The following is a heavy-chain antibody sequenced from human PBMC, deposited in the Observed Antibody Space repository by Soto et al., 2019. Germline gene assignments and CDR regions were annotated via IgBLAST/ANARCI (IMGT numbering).Heavy chain of an antibody. CDR2: VIPIFGTA. CDR1: GGTFSSYA. J-gene: IGHJ6*02. CDR3: ASARATITGYYYYGMDV. V-gene: IGHV1-69*13. Sequence: SVKVSCKASGGTFSSYAISWVRQAPGQGLEWMGGVIPIFGTANYAQKFQGRVTITADESTSTAYMELSSLRSEDTAVYYCASARATITGYYYYGMDVWGQGTTVTVSS. D-gene: IGHD5-12*01.